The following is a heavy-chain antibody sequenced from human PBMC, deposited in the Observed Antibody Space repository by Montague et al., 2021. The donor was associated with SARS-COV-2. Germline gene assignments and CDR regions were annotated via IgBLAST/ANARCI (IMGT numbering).Heavy chain of an antibody. J-gene: IGHJ4*02. Sequence: SETLSLTCTVSGDSISSGYFYWGWIRQPPGKGLEWVGTIHYSGITYYXPSLKSRVTISVDTSRNQFSLKLSSVTAADTAIYYCARHRAISGPSAVSDYWGQGTLVTVSS. CDR2: IHYSGIT. CDR1: GDSISSGYFY. D-gene: IGHD2-2*01. CDR3: ARHRAISGPSAVSDY. V-gene: IGHV4-39*01.